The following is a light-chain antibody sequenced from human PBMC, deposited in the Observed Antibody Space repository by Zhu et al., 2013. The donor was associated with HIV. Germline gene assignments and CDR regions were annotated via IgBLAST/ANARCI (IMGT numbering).Light chain of an antibody. CDR3: QQYGRPPRLT. CDR2: DAS. V-gene: IGKV3-20*01. CDR1: QSVNSIY. J-gene: IGKJ4*01. Sequence: EIVLTQSPGTLSLSPGERATLSCRASQSVNSIYLAWYQQKPGQAPRVLIYDASTRATGIPDRFSGSGSGTDFTLTINRLEPEDFALYYCQQYGRPPRLTFGGGTKL.